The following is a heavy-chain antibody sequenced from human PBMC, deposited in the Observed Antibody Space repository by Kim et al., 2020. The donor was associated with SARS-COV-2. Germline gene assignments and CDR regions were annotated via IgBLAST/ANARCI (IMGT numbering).Heavy chain of an antibody. Sequence: ASVKVSCEASGYTFTNYGITWVRQAPGQGLEWMGWISPFNANTNYAQKFQGRVTMTTDSSTGTAYMELRSLRSDDTAVYYCARDVYDSSGYSGYYFDYWGQGTLVTVSS. CDR2: ISPFNANT. CDR1: GYTFTNYG. J-gene: IGHJ4*02. CDR3: ARDVYDSSGYSGYYFDY. V-gene: IGHV1-18*04. D-gene: IGHD3-22*01.